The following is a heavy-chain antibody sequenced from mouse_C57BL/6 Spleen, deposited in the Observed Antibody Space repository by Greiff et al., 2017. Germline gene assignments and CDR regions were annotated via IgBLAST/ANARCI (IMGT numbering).Heavy chain of an antibody. J-gene: IGHJ1*03. V-gene: IGHV14-1*01. D-gene: IGHD1-1*01. CDR3: TTIPHYYGSSYWYFDV. Sequence: VQLQQSGAELVRPGASVKLSCTASGFNIKDYYMHWVKQRPEQGLEWIGRIDPEDGDTEYAPKFQGKATMTADTSSNTAYLQLSSLTSEDTAVYYCTTIPHYYGSSYWYFDVWGTGTTVTVSS. CDR2: IDPEDGDT. CDR1: GFNIKDYY.